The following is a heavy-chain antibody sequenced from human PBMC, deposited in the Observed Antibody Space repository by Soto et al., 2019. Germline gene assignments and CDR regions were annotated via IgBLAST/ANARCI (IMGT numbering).Heavy chain of an antibody. CDR2: IYYSGNT. J-gene: IGHJ5*02. D-gene: IGHD3-10*01. CDR3: ASLTVLLHWFDP. V-gene: IGHV4-39*01. Sequence: PSETRSLTYTVSGGSISSSSYYGGWIRQPPGKGLEWIGSIYYSGNTYYNPSLKSRVTISVDTSKNQFSLKLSSVTAADTAVYYCASLTVLLHWFDPWGQGTLVT. CDR1: GGSISSSSYY.